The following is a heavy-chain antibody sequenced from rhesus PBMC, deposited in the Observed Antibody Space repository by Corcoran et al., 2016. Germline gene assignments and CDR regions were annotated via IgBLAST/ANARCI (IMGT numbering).Heavy chain of an antibody. V-gene: IGHV4-160*01. CDR3: ARFADTAGTRGYFDI. D-gene: IGHD5-30*01. CDR1: GGSFSSYW. CDR2: IYGSGGST. Sequence: QVQLQESGPGLVKPSETLSLTCAVSGGSFSSYWWDWIRQPPGRGLEWIGSIYGSGGSTEYHPSPQSRANIARDTSKDQCCLKLSSVTAADTAVYYCARFADTAGTRGYFDIWGPGTPITISS. J-gene: IGHJ2*01.